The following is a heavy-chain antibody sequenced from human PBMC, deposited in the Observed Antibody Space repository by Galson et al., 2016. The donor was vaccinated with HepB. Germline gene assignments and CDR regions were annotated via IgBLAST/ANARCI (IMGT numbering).Heavy chain of an antibody. CDR1: GFSLTSRGVG. CDR2: IYWDGGK. CDR3: AHTDCSGSNCYNLYNWFDP. D-gene: IGHD2-2*02. Sequence: PALVKPTQTLTLTCSFSGFSLTSRGVGVGWIRQPPGKALEWLALIYWDGGKRYSPSLESRLTITRDSSKNQVVLTLTNMDPMDTATYYCAHTDCSGSNCYNLYNWFDPWGQGTLVIVSS. J-gene: IGHJ5*02. V-gene: IGHV2-5*02.